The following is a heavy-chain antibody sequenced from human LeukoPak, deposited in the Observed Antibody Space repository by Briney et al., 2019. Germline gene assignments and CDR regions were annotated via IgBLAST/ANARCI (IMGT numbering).Heavy chain of an antibody. D-gene: IGHD2-2*01. Sequence: SETLSLTCAVYGGSFSGYYWSWIRQPPGKGLEWIGEINHSGSTNYNPSLKSRVTISVDTSKNQFSLKLSSVTAADTAVYYCARDLGYCSSTSCRRDYYMDVWGKGPRSPSP. CDR3: ARDLGYCSSTSCRRDYYMDV. CDR2: INHSGST. V-gene: IGHV4-34*01. J-gene: IGHJ6*03. CDR1: GGSFSGYY.